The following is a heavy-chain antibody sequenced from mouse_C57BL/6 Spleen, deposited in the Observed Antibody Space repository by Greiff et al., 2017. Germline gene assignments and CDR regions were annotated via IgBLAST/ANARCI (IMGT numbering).Heavy chain of an antibody. CDR1: GYAFSSYW. CDR3: ARSPVVARGYFDV. V-gene: IGHV1-80*01. J-gene: IGHJ1*03. CDR2: IYPGDGDT. Sequence: QVQLKESGAELVKPGASVKISCKASGYAFSSYWMNWVKQRPGKGLEWIGQIYPGDGDTNYNGKFKGKATLTADKSSSTAYMQLSSLTSEDSAVYFCARSPVVARGYFDVWGTGTTVTVSS. D-gene: IGHD1-1*01.